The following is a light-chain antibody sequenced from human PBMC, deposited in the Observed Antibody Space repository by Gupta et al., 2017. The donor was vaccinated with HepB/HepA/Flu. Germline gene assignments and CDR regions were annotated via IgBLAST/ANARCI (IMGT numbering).Light chain of an antibody. J-gene: IGKJ1*01. CDR1: QSVLYSSNNKNY. Sequence: DIVMTQSPDSLAVSLGERATINCKSSQSVLYSSNNKNYLAWYQQKPGQPPKLLIYWASTRESGVPDRCSGSGSGTDFTLTIRRLQAEDGAVYYGQQEDCTPWTFGQGTKVEIK. CDR3: QQEDCTPWT. V-gene: IGKV4-1*01. CDR2: WAS.